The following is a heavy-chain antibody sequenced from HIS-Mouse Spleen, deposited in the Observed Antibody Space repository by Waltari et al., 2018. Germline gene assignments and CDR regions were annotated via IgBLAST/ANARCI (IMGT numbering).Heavy chain of an antibody. J-gene: IGHJ2*01. CDR2: INHSGST. CDR1: GGSFSGYY. V-gene: IGHV4-34*01. Sequence: QVQLRQWGAGLLKPSETLSLTCAVYGGSFSGYYWSWIRQPPGKGLEWIGEINHSGSTNYNPSLKSRVTISVDTSKNQFSLKLSSVTAADTAVYYCARVRTGDPSYWYFDLWGRGTLVTVSS. CDR3: ARVRTGDPSYWYFDL. D-gene: IGHD7-27*01.